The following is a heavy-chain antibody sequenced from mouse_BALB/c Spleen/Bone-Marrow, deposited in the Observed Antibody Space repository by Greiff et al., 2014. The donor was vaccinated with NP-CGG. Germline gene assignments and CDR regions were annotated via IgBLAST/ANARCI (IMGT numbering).Heavy chain of an antibody. Sequence: VQVVESGAELVMPGASVKMSCKASGHTFTDHWMHWVKQRPGQGLEWIGAIDISDSYTTYNQKFKGKATLTVDESSSTAYMQLSRLTSEDSAVYYCARGGANVDYWGQGTTPTVSS. V-gene: IGHV1-69*01. CDR2: IDISDSYT. CDR1: GHTFTDHW. J-gene: IGHJ2*01. CDR3: ARGGANVDY.